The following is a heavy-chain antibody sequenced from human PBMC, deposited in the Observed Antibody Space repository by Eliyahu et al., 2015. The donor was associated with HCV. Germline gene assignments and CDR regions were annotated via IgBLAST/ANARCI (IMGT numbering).Heavy chain of an antibody. Sequence: EVQLVESGGGLVRPGGSXXLXXAASEFSFXYXSMXWVRQAPGKGLESISAISADGGDTYYDNSVKGRFTISRDNSKNTLYLQMGSLRLEDMAVYYCARELTGGNWFDRWGQGTLVTVSS. J-gene: IGHJ5*02. CDR3: ARELTGGNWFDR. V-gene: IGHV3-64*01. CDR2: ISADGGDT. CDR1: EFSFXYXS. D-gene: IGHD7-27*01.